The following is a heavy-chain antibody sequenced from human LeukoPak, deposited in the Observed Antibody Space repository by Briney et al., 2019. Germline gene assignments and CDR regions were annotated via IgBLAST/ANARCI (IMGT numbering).Heavy chain of an antibody. D-gene: IGHD1-26*01. Sequence: GASLRLSCAASGFTFTNYDIHWVRQAPGKGLEWVACIQYDASNKYYADSMKGRFTISRDNAKNSLYLQMNSLRAEDTAMYYCARADLSGSYFHPHFLDYWGQGTLVTVSS. CDR1: GFTFTNYD. CDR2: IQYDASNK. J-gene: IGHJ4*02. CDR3: ARADLSGSYFHPHFLDY. V-gene: IGHV3-30*02.